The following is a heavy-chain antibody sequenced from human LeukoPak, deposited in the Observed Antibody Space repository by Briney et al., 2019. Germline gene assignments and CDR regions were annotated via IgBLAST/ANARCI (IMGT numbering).Heavy chain of an antibody. D-gene: IGHD4-17*01. CDR1: GFTFSSYG. Sequence: GGSLRLSCAASGFTFSSYGMHWVRQAPGKGLEWVAVISYDGSNKYYADSVKGRFTISRDNSKNTLYLQMNSLRAEDTAVYYCAKDLTTVDAFDIWGQGTMVTVSS. CDR2: ISYDGSNK. CDR3: AKDLTTVDAFDI. V-gene: IGHV3-30*18. J-gene: IGHJ3*02.